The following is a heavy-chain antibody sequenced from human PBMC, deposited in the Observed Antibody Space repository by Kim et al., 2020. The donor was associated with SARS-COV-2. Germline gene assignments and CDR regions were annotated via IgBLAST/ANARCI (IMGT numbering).Heavy chain of an antibody. CDR3: ARHWSVFDYDILTGYPSDY. Sequence: SETLSLTCTVSGGSISSSSYYWGWIRQPPGKGLEWIGSIYYSGSTYYNPSLKSRVTISVDTSKNQFSLKLSSVTAADTAVYYCARHWSVFDYDILTGYPSDYWGQGTLVTVSS. J-gene: IGHJ4*02. CDR1: GGSISSSSYY. CDR2: IYYSGST. V-gene: IGHV4-39*01. D-gene: IGHD3-9*01.